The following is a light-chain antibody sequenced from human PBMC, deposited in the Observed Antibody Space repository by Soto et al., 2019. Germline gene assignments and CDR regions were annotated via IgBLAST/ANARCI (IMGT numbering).Light chain of an antibody. V-gene: IGLV2-14*01. CDR2: DVS. Sequence: QSALTQPASVSGSPGQSITISCTGTSSDVGGYNYVSWYQQHPGKAPKLMIYDVSNRPSGVSNRFSGSKSGNTASLTISGIQDEDDADYYCSSYTSSSSYVFGTGTKLTVL. CDR1: SSDVGGYNY. J-gene: IGLJ1*01. CDR3: SSYTSSSSYV.